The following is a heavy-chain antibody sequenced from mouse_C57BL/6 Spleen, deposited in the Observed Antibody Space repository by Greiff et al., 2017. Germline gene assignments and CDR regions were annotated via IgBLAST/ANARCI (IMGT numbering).Heavy chain of an antibody. V-gene: IGHV1-81*01. CDR1: GYTFTSYG. D-gene: IGHD4-1*01. CDR3: ARKWTGTFFDY. CDR2: IYPRSGNT. J-gene: IGHJ2*01. Sequence: QVQLQQSGAELARPGASVKLSCKASGYTFTSYGISWVKQRTGQGLEWIGEIYPRSGNTYYNEKFKGKATLTADKSSSTAYMELRSLTSEDSAVYFCARKWTGTFFDYWGQGTTLTVSS.